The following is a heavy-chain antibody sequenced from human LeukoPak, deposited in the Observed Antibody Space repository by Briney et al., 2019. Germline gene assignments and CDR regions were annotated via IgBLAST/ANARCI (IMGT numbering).Heavy chain of an antibody. CDR1: GGSISSSSYY. V-gene: IGHV4-39*01. Sequence: SETLSLTCTVSGGSISSSSYYWGWIRQPPGKGLEWIGSIYYSGSTYYNPSPKSRVTISVDTSKNQFSLKLSSVTAADTAVYYCARGGPVRGTLWFGELSTLDYWGQGTLVTVFS. D-gene: IGHD3-10*01. CDR2: IYYSGST. J-gene: IGHJ4*02. CDR3: ARGGPVRGTLWFGELSTLDY.